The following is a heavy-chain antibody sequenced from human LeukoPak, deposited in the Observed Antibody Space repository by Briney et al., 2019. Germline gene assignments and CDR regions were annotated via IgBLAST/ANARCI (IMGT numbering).Heavy chain of an antibody. V-gene: IGHV3-23*01. CDR1: VFTFSIYA. D-gene: IGHD3-10*01. J-gene: IGHJ4*02. CDR3: AFSDDSGSYCRF. Sequence: GGSLRLSCAASVFTFSIYAMSWVPHAPGRGLEGVSALSGSGGSTYYADSVRGRFTISRDNSKNTLYLQMHSVRAQDTRVYYCAFSDDSGSYCRFWGQGTLVTVSS. CDR2: LSGSGGST.